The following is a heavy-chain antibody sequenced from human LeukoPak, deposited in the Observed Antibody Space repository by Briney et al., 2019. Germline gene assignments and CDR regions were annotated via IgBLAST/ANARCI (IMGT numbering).Heavy chain of an antibody. V-gene: IGHV1-69*04. CDR1: GGTFSSYA. CDR3: ALSGDYYDSSGVQH. CDR2: IIPIFGIA. D-gene: IGHD3-22*01. J-gene: IGHJ1*01. Sequence: GASVKVSCKAPGGTFSSYAISWVRQAPGQGLEWMGRIIPIFGIANYAQKFQGRVTITADKSTSTAYMELSSLRSEDTAVYYCALSGDYYDSSGVQHWGQGTLVTVSS.